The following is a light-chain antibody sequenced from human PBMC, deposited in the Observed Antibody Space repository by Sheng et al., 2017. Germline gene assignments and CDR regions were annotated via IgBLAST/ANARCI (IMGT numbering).Light chain of an antibody. CDR1: QSVSNNY. CDR3: QQFAGSPPQVT. Sequence: EIVLTQSPGTLSLSPGERATLSCRASQSVSNNYLAWYQQKPGQVPRVLLYGTSTRAAGIPDRFSGSGSGTDFTLTISRLEPEDYAVYYCQQFAGSPPQVTFGQGTRLDIK. J-gene: IGKJ5*01. CDR2: GTS. V-gene: IGKV3-20*01.